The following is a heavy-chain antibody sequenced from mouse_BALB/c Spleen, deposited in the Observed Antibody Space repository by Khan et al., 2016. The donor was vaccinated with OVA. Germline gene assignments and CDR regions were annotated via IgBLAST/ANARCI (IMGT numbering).Heavy chain of an antibody. V-gene: IGHV5-17*02. CDR1: GFTFSSYG. D-gene: IGHD1-1*01. Sequence: EVELVESGGGLVQPGGSRKLSCAASGFTFSSYGMHWVRQAPEKGLEWVAYISGDSSTIYYADTVKGRFTISRDNPKNTLFLQLTSLTSEYTAMYYGASSYYFGYYFDYWGPGTTLTGSS. CDR3: ASSYYFGYYFDY. J-gene: IGHJ2*01. CDR2: ISGDSSTI.